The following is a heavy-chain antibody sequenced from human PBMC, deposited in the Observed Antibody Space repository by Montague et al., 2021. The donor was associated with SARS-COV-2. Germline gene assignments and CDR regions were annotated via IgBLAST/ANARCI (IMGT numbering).Heavy chain of an antibody. Sequence: TLSLTCTVSGGSISSGSYYWSWIRQPAGKGLEWIGRIYTSGNTNYNPSLKSRVTISVDTSKNQFSLKLSSVTAADTAVYYCAGGPAATHYYGMDVWGQGTTVTVSS. D-gene: IGHD2-15*01. J-gene: IGHJ6*02. CDR1: GGSISSGSYY. CDR3: AGGPAATHYYGMDV. CDR2: IYTSGNT. V-gene: IGHV4-61*02.